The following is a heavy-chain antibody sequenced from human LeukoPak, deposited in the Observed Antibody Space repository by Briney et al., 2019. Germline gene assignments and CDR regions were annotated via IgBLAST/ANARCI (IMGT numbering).Heavy chain of an antibody. CDR1: GFTFSNAW. V-gene: IGHV4-34*08. CDR3: AVYSGYDLSWFDP. D-gene: IGHD5-12*01. Sequence: NPGGSLRLSCAASGFTFSNAWMSWVRQAPGKGLEWIGEINHSGSTNYNPSLKSRVTIPVDTSKNQFSLKLSSVTAADTAVYYCAVYSGYDLSWFDPWGQGTLVTVSS. J-gene: IGHJ5*02. CDR2: INHSGST.